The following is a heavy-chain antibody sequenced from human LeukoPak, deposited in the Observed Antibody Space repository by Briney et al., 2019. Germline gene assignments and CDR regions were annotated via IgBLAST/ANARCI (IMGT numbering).Heavy chain of an antibody. V-gene: IGHV4-30-2*01. J-gene: IGHJ3*02. CDR2: IYHSGST. CDR3: ARVDGDYVMADAFDI. CDR1: GGSIGSGGYS. Sequence: SETLSLTWAVSGGSIGSGGYSWSWIRQPPGKGLEWIGYIYHSGSTYYNPSLKSRVTISVDRSKNQFSLKLSSVTAADTAVYYCARVDGDYVMADAFDIWGQGTMVTVSS. D-gene: IGHD4-17*01.